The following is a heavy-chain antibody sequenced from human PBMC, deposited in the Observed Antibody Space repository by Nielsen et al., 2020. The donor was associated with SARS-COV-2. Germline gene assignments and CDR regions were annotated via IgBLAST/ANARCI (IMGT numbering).Heavy chain of an antibody. V-gene: IGHV3-23*01. CDR1: GFTVSNNY. CDR2: ISGSGGST. D-gene: IGHD6-19*01. J-gene: IGHJ4*02. Sequence: GESLKISCAASGFTVSNNYMSWVRQAPGKGLEWVSAISGSGGSTYYADSVKGRFTISRDNSKNTLYLQMNSLRAEDTAVYYCAKGSGVSSGWYGYWGQGTLVTVSS. CDR3: AKGSGVSSGWYGY.